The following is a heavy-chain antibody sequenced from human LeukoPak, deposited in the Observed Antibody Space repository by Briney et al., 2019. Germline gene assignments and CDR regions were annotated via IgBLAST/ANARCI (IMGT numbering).Heavy chain of an antibody. J-gene: IGHJ6*03. CDR3: ATQGQQLASYMDV. V-gene: IGHV3-11*01. CDR2: ISSSGSTI. CDR1: GFTFSDYY. Sequence: PGGSLRLSCAASGFTFSDYYMSWIRQAPGKGLEWVSYISSSGSTIYYADSVKGRFTISRDNAKKSLYLQMNSLRAEDTAVYYCATQGQQLASYMDVWGKGTTVTVSS. D-gene: IGHD6-13*01.